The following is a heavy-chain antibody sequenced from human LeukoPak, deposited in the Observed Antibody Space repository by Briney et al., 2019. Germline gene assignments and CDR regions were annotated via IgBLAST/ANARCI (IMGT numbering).Heavy chain of an antibody. V-gene: IGHV1-2*02. D-gene: IGHD3-22*01. J-gene: IGHJ4*02. CDR3: ARSSYYDSSGYYPVGDFGY. Sequence: ASVKVSCKASGYTFTGYYMQWVRQAPGQGLEWMGWIIPNSGGTNYAQKFQGRVTMTRDTSISTAYMELSRLRSDDTAVYYCARSSYYDSSGYYPVGDFGYWGQGTLVTVSS. CDR1: GYTFTGYY. CDR2: IIPNSGGT.